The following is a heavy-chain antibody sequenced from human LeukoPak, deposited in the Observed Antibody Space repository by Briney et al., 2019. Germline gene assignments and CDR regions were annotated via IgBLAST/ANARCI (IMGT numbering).Heavy chain of an antibody. CDR2: ISGGGSGT. Sequence: GGSLRLSCAPSGFTFSSYAMSWVRQAPGRGLEWVAVISGGGSGTYYADSVRGRFTISRDNSKNTVYLQMNSLRAEDTAIYYCAKAVGSSGYFSRDAFDIWGQGTMVTVSS. V-gene: IGHV3-23*01. D-gene: IGHD3-22*01. J-gene: IGHJ3*02. CDR1: GFTFSSYA. CDR3: AKAVGSSGYFSRDAFDI.